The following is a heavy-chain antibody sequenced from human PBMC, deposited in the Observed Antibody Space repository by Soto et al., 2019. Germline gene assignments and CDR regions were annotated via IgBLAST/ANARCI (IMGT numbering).Heavy chain of an antibody. J-gene: IGHJ3*01. CDR3: ARDQLRFLESYAFDF. CDR2: IWYDGSNK. V-gene: IGHV3-33*01. CDR1: GFTFSSYG. D-gene: IGHD3-3*01. Sequence: GGSLRLSCAASGFTFSSYGMHWVRQAPGKGLEWVAVIWYDGSNKYYADSVKGRFTISRDNSKNTLYLQMNSLRAEDTAVYYCARDQLRFLESYAFDFWGQGTMVTVSS.